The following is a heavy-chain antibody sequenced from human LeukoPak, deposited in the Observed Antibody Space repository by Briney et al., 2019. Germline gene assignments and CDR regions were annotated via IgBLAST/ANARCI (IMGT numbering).Heavy chain of an antibody. Sequence: SVKVSCKASGGTFSSYAISWARQAPGQGLEWMGGIIPIFGTANYAQKFQGRVTITADESTSTAYMELSSLRSEDTAVYYCAGTGKYSRNPTFDYWGQGTLVTVSS. D-gene: IGHD6-6*01. V-gene: IGHV1-69*13. J-gene: IGHJ4*02. CDR2: IIPIFGTA. CDR3: AGTGKYSRNPTFDY. CDR1: GGTFSSYA.